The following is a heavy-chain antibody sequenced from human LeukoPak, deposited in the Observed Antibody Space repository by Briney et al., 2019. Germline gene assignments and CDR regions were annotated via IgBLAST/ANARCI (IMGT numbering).Heavy chain of an antibody. CDR1: GGSISSYY. J-gene: IGHJ4*02. V-gene: IGHV4-59*08. CDR2: TYYSGST. Sequence: SETLSLTCSVSGGSISSYYWSWFRQPPGKGLEWIGYTYYSGSTNYNPSLKGRVTISVDTSKSQFSLKLSSVTAADTAVYYCARHGGATLPFDSWGQGTLVPVSS. D-gene: IGHD1-26*01. CDR3: ARHGGATLPFDS.